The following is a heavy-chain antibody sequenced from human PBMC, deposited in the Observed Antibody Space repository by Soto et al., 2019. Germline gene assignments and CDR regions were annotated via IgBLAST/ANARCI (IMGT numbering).Heavy chain of an antibody. CDR1: GFTFDDYT. CDR3: AKDLKIIGGSYFDY. Sequence: EVQLVESGGVVVQPGGSLRLSCAASGFTFDDYTMHWVRQAPGKGLEWVSLISWDGGSTYYADSVKGRFTISRDNSKNSLYLQMNSLRTEDTALYYCAKDLKIIGGSYFDYWGQGTLVTVSS. CDR2: ISWDGGST. V-gene: IGHV3-43*01. D-gene: IGHD1-26*01. J-gene: IGHJ4*02.